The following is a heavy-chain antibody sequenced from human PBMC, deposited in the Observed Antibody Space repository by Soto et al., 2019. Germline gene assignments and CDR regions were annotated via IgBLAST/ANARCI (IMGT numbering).Heavy chain of an antibody. V-gene: IGHV1-46*01. D-gene: IGHD6-13*01. CDR3: ARGRHAAAAGNRGWFDP. Sequence: ASVKVSCKASGYTFTSYYMHWVRQAPGQGLEWMGIINPSGGSTSYAQKFQGRVTMTRDTSTSTVYMELSSLRSEDTAVYYCARGRHAAAAGNRGWFDPWGQGTMVTVSS. CDR2: INPSGGST. CDR1: GYTFTSYY. J-gene: IGHJ5*02.